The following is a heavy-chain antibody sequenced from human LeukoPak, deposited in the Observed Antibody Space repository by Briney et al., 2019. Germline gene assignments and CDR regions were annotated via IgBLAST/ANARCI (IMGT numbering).Heavy chain of an antibody. CDR2: ISSSSSYI. CDR1: GFTFSSYC. V-gene: IGHV3-21*01. J-gene: IGHJ3*02. D-gene: IGHD4-23*01. CDR3: ARDETPDDAFDI. Sequence: GGSLRLSCAASGFTFSSYCMNWVRQAPGKGLEWVSSISSSSSYIYYADSVKGRFTISRDNAKNSLYLQMNSLRAEDTAVYYCARDETPDDAFDIWGQGTMVTVSS.